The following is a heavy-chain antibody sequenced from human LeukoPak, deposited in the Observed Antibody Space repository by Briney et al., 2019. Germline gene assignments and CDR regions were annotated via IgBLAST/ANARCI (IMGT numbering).Heavy chain of an antibody. V-gene: IGHV3-9*01. D-gene: IGHD6-13*01. CDR3: AKDIGSSSWYSFDY. Sequence: GRSQRLSCAAAGFTFDVYAMHWARQAAGKCLEWLSGISWDSGNIGYADSVKGRFTISRDHTKNSLYLQMDSLRAEDTAMYYCAKDIGSSSWYSFDYWGQGTLVTVSS. CDR2: ISWDSGNI. J-gene: IGHJ4*02. CDR1: GFTFDVYA.